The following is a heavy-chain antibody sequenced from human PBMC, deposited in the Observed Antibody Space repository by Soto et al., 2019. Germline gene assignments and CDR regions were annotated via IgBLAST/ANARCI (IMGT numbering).Heavy chain of an antibody. V-gene: IGHV5-10-1*01. Sequence: GESLKISCKGSGYSFSSYWITWVRQMPGKGLEWMGRIDPSDSYTNYSPSFHGHVTISADKSISTAYLQWSSLKASDTAMYYCARLILGDYDFWSGYYLGPNDYWGQGTLVTVSS. CDR3: ARLILGDYDFWSGYYLGPNDY. CDR2: IDPSDSYT. J-gene: IGHJ4*02. D-gene: IGHD3-3*01. CDR1: GYSFSSYW.